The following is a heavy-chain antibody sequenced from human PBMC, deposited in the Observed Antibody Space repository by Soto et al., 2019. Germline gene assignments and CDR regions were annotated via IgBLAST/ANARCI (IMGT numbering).Heavy chain of an antibody. D-gene: IGHD6-13*01. CDR2: ISGSGGST. J-gene: IGHJ4*02. CDR1: GFTFSSYA. Sequence: GGSLRLSCAASGFTFSSYAMSWVRQAPGKGLEWVSAISGSGGSTYYADSVKGRFTISRDNSKNTLYLQMNSLRAEDTAVYYCAKSLLGSWYTCSDYWGQGTLVTVSS. CDR3: AKSLLGSWYTCSDY. V-gene: IGHV3-23*01.